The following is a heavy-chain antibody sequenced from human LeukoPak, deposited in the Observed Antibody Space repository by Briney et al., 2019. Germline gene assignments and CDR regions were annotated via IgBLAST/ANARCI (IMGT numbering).Heavy chain of an antibody. V-gene: IGHV4-59*01. CDR1: GGSISSYY. Sequence: SETLSLTCTVSGGSISSYYWSWIRQPPGKGLEWIGYIYYSGSTNYNPSLKSRVTISVDTSKSQFSLKLSSVTAADTAVYYCARDSVYSSGWYSYWYFDLWGRGTLVTVSS. CDR3: ARDSVYSSGWYSYWYFDL. CDR2: IYYSGST. J-gene: IGHJ2*01. D-gene: IGHD6-19*01.